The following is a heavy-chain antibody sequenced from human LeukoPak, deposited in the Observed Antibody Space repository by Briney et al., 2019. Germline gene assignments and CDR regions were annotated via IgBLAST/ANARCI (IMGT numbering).Heavy chain of an antibody. CDR2: IKSKTDGGTT. CDR1: GFTFSNAW. D-gene: IGHD3-10*01. J-gene: IGHJ4*02. V-gene: IGHV3-15*01. Sequence: GGSLRLSCAASGFTFSNAWMSWVRQAPGKGLEWVGRIKSKTDGGTTDYAAPVKGRFTISRDDSKNTLYLQMNSLKTEDTAVYYCARDESNSITMVRGVIITPGFDYWGQGTLVTVSS. CDR3: ARDESNSITMVRGVIITPGFDY.